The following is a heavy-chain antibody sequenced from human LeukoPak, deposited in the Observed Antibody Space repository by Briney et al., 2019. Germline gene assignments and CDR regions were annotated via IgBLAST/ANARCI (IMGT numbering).Heavy chain of an antibody. D-gene: IGHD2-2*01. V-gene: IGHV3-66*01. CDR2: IYSGGST. CDR1: GFTVSSNY. J-gene: IGHJ6*02. Sequence: GGSLRLSCAAPGFTVSSNYMSWVRQAPGKGLEWVSVIYSGGSTYYADSVKGRFAISRDNSKNTLYLQMNSLRAEDTAVYYCARDSCSSTSCYPPYYYGMDVWGQGTTVTVSS. CDR3: ARDSCSSTSCYPPYYYGMDV.